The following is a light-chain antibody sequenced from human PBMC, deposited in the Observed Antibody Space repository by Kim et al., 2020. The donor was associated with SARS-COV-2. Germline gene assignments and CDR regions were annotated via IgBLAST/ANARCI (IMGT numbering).Light chain of an antibody. CDR3: HQYYTTPIT. CDR2: WAS. CDR1: QSILYSSNNKNY. Sequence: DIVMTQSPDSLAVSLGERATINCKSSQSILYSSNNKNYLAWYQQKPGQPPKLLIYWASTRESGVPDRFSGSGSVTDFTLTISSLQAEDVAVYYCHQYYTTPITFGQGTRLEIK. J-gene: IGKJ5*01. V-gene: IGKV4-1*01.